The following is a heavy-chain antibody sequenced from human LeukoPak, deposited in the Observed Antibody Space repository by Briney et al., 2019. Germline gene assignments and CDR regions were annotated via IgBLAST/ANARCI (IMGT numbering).Heavy chain of an antibody. CDR3: ARIDVMAIVVVPAATFDY. V-gene: IGHV1-2*02. CDR2: INPNSGGT. Sequence: ASVKVSCKASGYTFTGYYMHWVRQAPGQGLEWMGWINPNSGGTNYAQKFQGRVTMTRDTSISTAYMELSRLRSDDTAVYYCARIDVMAIVVVPAATFDYWGQGTLVTVSS. J-gene: IGHJ4*02. D-gene: IGHD2-2*03. CDR1: GYTFTGYY.